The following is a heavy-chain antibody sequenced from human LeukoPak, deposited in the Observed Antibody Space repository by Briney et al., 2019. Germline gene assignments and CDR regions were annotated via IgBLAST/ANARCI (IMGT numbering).Heavy chain of an antibody. J-gene: IGHJ4*02. D-gene: IGHD3-22*01. Sequence: GGFLRLSCAASGFTFSSYGMSWVRQAPGKGLEWVSFITTSGATTSYADSVKGRFTISRDNPRNTPYMQMNSLRDEDTALYYCAIMHGYYDGSGYWVQWGQGTLVTVSS. CDR2: ITTSGATT. CDR1: GFTFSSYG. CDR3: AIMHGYYDGSGYWVQ. V-gene: IGHV3-23*01.